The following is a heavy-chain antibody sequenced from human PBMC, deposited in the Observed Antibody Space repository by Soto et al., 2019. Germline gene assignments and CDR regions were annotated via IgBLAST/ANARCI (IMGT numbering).Heavy chain of an antibody. V-gene: IGHV3-66*01. CDR1: GFTVSSNY. CDR3: ARERGYDILTGSQIYYGMDV. Sequence: GGSLRLSWAVSGFTVSSNYMSWVRQAPGKGLEWVSVIYSGGSTYYADSVKGRFTISRDNSKNTLYLQMNSLRAEDTAVYYCARERGYDILTGSQIYYGMDVWGQGTTVTVSS. CDR2: IYSGGST. J-gene: IGHJ6*02. D-gene: IGHD3-9*01.